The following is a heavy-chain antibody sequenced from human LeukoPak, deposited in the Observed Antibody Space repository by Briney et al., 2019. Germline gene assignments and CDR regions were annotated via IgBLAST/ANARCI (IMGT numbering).Heavy chain of an antibody. CDR1: GGTFSSYA. D-gene: IGHD1-26*01. CDR2: IIPIFGTA. V-gene: IGHV1-69*05. J-gene: IGHJ5*02. Sequence: SVKVSCKASGGTFSSYAISWVRQAPGQGLEWMGGIIPIFGTANFAQKFQGRVTITTDESTSTAYMELSSLRSEDTAVYCCARDARPSFIVGATTLLDPWGQGTLVTVSS. CDR3: ARDARPSFIVGATTLLDP.